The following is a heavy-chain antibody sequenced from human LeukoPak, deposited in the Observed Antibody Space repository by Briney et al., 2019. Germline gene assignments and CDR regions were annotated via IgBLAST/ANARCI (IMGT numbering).Heavy chain of an antibody. D-gene: IGHD3-10*01. J-gene: IGHJ4*02. CDR2: FDPEDGET. CDR3: ATDRRTYYYGSGSYYPFDY. Sequence: ASVNVSSTVSGYTLTELSMHWVRQAPGKGLEWMGGFDPEDGETIYAQKFQGRDTMTEDTSTDTAYMELSSLRSEDTAVYYCATDRRTYYYGSGSYYPFDYWGQGTLVTVSS. CDR1: GYTLTELS. V-gene: IGHV1-24*01.